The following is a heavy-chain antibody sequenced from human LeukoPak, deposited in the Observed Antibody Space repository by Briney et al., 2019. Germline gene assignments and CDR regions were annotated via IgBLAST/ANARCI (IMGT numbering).Heavy chain of an antibody. CDR2: IRYDGSNK. CDR1: GFTFSSYG. J-gene: IGHJ4*02. Sequence: GGSLRLSCAASGFTFSSYGMHWVRQAPGKGLEWVAFIRYDGSNKYYADSVKGRFTISRDNSKNTLYLQMNSLRAEDTAVYYCAKDRIAARLLFDYWGQGTLVTVSS. CDR3: AKDRIAARLLFDY. D-gene: IGHD6-6*01. V-gene: IGHV3-30*02.